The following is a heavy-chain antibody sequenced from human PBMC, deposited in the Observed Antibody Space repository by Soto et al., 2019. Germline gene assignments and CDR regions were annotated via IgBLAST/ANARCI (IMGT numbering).Heavy chain of an antibody. D-gene: IGHD3-3*01. CDR1: GYTFTSYD. CDR2: MNPNSGNT. Sequence: ASVKVSCKASGYTFTSYDINWVRQATGQGLEWMRWMNPNSGNTGYAQKFQGRVTMTRNTSISTAYMELSSLRSEDTAVYYCARGGEGDFWSGYYNYYYYYGMDVWGQGTTVTVSS. J-gene: IGHJ6*02. CDR3: ARGGEGDFWSGYYNYYYYYGMDV. V-gene: IGHV1-8*01.